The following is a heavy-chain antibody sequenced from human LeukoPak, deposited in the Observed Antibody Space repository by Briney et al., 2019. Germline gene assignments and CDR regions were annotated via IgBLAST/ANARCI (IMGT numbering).Heavy chain of an antibody. D-gene: IGHD1-14*01. CDR1: GYSFSAYY. Sequence: GASVKVSCKASGYSFSAYYIQWIRQAPGQGLEWMGWINPNSGGLNYAQKFQGRVTMTRDTSISTAYMELSRLRSDDTAVYYCARGGREPAYYYYYMDVWGKGTTVTISS. J-gene: IGHJ6*03. CDR3: ARGGREPAYYYYYMDV. CDR2: INPNSGGL. V-gene: IGHV1-2*02.